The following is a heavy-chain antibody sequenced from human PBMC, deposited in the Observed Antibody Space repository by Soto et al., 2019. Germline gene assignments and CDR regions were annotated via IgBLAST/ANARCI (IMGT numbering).Heavy chain of an antibody. CDR2: IRSNADGGTT. Sequence: EVRLVESGGGSVKPGGSLRLSCAASGFPFIDAWMTWVRQAPGKGLQWIGRIRSNADGGTTDLAAPVRGRFSISRDDSQDTLYLHMNSLEIHDTAVYFCSTALRRDSALGAYWGQGPLVSVSS. J-gene: IGHJ4*02. V-gene: IGHV3-15*01. D-gene: IGHD3-16*01. CDR1: GFPFIDAW. CDR3: STALRRDSALGAY.